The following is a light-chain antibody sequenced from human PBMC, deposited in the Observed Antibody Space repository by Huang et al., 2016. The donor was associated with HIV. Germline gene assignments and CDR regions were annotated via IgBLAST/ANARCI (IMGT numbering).Light chain of an antibody. J-gene: IGKJ3*01. CDR2: DTS. CDR3: QQRSNWPLFT. Sequence: EIVLTQSPATLSLSPGERATLSCKASQSVSSSLAWYQQKPGQAPRRRIYDTSNRATGIPARFSGSESGTDFTLTISSLEPEDFAVYYCQQRSNWPLFTFGPGTKVDIK. V-gene: IGKV3-11*01. CDR1: QSVSSS.